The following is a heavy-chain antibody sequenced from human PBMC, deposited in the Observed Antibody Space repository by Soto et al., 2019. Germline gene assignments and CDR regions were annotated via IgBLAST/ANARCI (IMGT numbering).Heavy chain of an antibody. CDR1: GGSISTVDYW. CDR2: IYDGGRT. V-gene: IGHV4-30-4*01. D-gene: IGHD7-27*01. Sequence: SETLSLTCTVSGGSISTVDYWWSWIRQSPDMGLEWIGHIYDGGRTYNNPSLESRVTMSVDTSKSQLSLTLSSVSAADTAVYYCARGPSGDKVDSWGQGT. J-gene: IGHJ4*02. CDR3: ARGPSGDKVDS.